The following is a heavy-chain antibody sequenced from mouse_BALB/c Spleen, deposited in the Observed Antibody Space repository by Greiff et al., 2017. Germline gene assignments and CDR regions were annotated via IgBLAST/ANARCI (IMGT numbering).Heavy chain of an antibody. CDR2: ISYSGST. J-gene: IGHJ4*01. CDR1: GYSITSDYA. Sequence: VKLQESGPGLVKPSQSLSLTCTVTGYSITSDYAWNWIRQFPGNKLEWMGYISYSGSTSYNPSLKSRISITRDTSKNQFFLQLNSVTTEDTATYYCARRVYYAMDYWGQGTSVTVSS. CDR3: ARRVYYAMDY. V-gene: IGHV3-2*02.